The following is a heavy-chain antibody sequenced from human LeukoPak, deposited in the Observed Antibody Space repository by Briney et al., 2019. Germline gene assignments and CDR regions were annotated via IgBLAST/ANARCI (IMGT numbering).Heavy chain of an antibody. D-gene: IGHD3-22*01. CDR2: IYYSGST. V-gene: IGHV4-59*01. Sequence: SETLSLTCTVSGGSISSYYWSWVRQPPGKGLEWIGDIYYSGSTNYNPSLKSRVTISVDTSKNQFSLKLSSVTASDTAVYYCARREISSGYVYYFDHWGQGTLVTVSS. J-gene: IGHJ4*02. CDR1: GGSISSYY. CDR3: ARREISSGYVYYFDH.